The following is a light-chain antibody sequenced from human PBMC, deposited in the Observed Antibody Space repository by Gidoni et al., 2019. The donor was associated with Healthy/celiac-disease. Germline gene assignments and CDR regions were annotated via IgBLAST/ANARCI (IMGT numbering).Light chain of an antibody. Sequence: PGPTARITRGGNNIGSKSGHWYQQKPGQAPVLVVYDDSDRPSGIPERFSGSNSGNTATLTISRVEAGDEADYYCQVWDSSSDHVVFGGGTKLTVL. J-gene: IGLJ2*01. V-gene: IGLV3-21*02. CDR3: QVWDSSSDHVV. CDR1: NIGSKS. CDR2: DDS.